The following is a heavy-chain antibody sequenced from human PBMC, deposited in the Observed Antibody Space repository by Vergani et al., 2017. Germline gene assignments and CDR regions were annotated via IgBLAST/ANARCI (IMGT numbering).Heavy chain of an antibody. V-gene: IGHV1-2*02. CDR1: GYTFTSYD. CDR2: MNPNSGGT. D-gene: IGHD3-10*01. Sequence: QVQLVQSGAEVKKPGASVKVSCKASGYTFTSYDINWVRQATGQGLEWMGWMNPNSGGTNYAQKFQGRVTMTRDTSISTAYMELSRLRSDDTAVYYCARNLGGYYYGSGDYNWFDPWGQGTLVTVSS. J-gene: IGHJ5*02. CDR3: ARNLGGYYYGSGDYNWFDP.